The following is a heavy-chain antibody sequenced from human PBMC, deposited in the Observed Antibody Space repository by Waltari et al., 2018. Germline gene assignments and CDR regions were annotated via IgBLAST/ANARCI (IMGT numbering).Heavy chain of an antibody. J-gene: IGHJ6*02. CDR3: ARDQGVEMATIPYYYGMDV. D-gene: IGHD5-12*01. CDR2: SYSHGTT. Sequence: EVQLVESGGGLIQAGGSLRLSCAASGFTVRSTYMAWVRQAPGQGLESVAISYSHGTTSYADSVKGRFTISRDNSKNTLYLQMNSLRAEDTAVYYCARDQGVEMATIPYYYGMDVWGQGTTVTVSS. V-gene: IGHV3-53*01. CDR1: GFTVRSTY.